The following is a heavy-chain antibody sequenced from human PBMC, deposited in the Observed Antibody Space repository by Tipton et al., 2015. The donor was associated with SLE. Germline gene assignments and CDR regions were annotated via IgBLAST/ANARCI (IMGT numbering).Heavy chain of an antibody. CDR1: GFTFSSSW. CDR2: IKQDGSEK. Sequence: GSLRLSCATSGFTFSSSWMTWVRQAPGKGLEWVANIKQDGSEKFYVDSVKGRFTISRDNAKDSLYLQMNSLRVEDTAVYYCAKHYFDNSGNSFFLDYWGQGTLVTVSS. CDR3: AKHYFDNSGNSFFLDY. V-gene: IGHV3-7*01. J-gene: IGHJ4*02. D-gene: IGHD3-22*01.